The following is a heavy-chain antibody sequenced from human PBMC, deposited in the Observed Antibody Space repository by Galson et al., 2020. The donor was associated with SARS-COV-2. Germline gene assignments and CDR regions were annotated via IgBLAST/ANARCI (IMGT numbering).Heavy chain of an antibody. CDR1: GFTFSSYA. Sequence: GGSLRLSCAASGFTFSSYAMSWVRQAPGKGLEWVSVISGSGGSTYYADSVKGRFTISRDNSKNTLYLQMNSLRAEDTAVYYCAKEPVAGIGENWGVGGMDVWGQGTTVTVSS. V-gene: IGHV3-23*01. CDR3: AKEPVAGIGENWGVGGMDV. J-gene: IGHJ6*02. D-gene: IGHD6-19*01. CDR2: ISGSGGST.